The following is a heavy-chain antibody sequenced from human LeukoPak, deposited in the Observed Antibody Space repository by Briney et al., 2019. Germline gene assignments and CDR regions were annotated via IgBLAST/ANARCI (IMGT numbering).Heavy chain of an antibody. J-gene: IGHJ4*02. Sequence: ASVKVSCKASGYTFTGYYMHWVRQAPGQGLEWMGIINPTGGSTTYAQKFQGRVTMTSDTSTGTVYMELSSLRYEDTAVYYCARVPGTHPDYWGQGTLVTVSS. CDR1: GYTFTGYY. V-gene: IGHV1-46*01. CDR2: INPTGGST. CDR3: ARVPGTHPDY.